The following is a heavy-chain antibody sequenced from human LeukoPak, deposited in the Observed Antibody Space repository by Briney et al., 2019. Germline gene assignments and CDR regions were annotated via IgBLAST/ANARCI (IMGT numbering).Heavy chain of an antibody. D-gene: IGHD6-13*01. CDR3: ARDLYGSSSWPNFDY. Sequence: GASVKVSCKASGYTFTSYGISWVRQAPGQGLEWMGWISAYNGNTNYAQKLQGRVTMTRDTSVSTAYMELSRLRSHDTAVYYCARDLYGSSSWPNFDYWGQGTLVTVSS. J-gene: IGHJ4*02. V-gene: IGHV1-18*01. CDR2: ISAYNGNT. CDR1: GYTFTSYG.